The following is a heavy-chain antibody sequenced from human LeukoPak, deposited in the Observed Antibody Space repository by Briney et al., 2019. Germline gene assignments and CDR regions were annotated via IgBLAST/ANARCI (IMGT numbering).Heavy chain of an antibody. J-gene: IGHJ5*02. V-gene: IGHV4-59*01. CDR2: IYYSGST. CDR1: GGSISSYY. CDR3: ARAVDPYYDFWSGYFWFDP. Sequence: SETLSLTCTVSGGSISSYYWSWIRQPPGKGLEWIGYIYYSGSTNHNPSLKSRVTISVDTSKNQFSLKLSSVTAADTAVCYCARAVDPYYDFWSGYFWFDPWGQGTLVTVSS. D-gene: IGHD3-3*01.